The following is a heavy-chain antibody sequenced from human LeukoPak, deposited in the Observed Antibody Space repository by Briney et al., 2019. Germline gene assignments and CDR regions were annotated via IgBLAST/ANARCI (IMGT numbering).Heavy chain of an antibody. Sequence: HGESLKISCKGSGYSFTSYWIGWVRQMPGKGLEWMGIIYPGDSDTRYSPSFQGQVTISADKYLSTAYLQWSSLKASDTAMYYCARGSGSYHTAYMNWGQGSPVTVSS. D-gene: IGHD1-26*01. J-gene: IGHJ4*02. CDR2: IYPGDSDT. CDR3: ARGSGSYHTAYMN. V-gene: IGHV5-51*01. CDR1: GYSFTSYW.